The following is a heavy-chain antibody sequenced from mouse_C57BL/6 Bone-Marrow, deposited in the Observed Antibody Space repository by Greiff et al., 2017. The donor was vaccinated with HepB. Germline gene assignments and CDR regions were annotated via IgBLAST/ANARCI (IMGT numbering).Heavy chain of an antibody. CDR1: GYTFTDYY. CDR3: ASPYDYDDVTWFAY. Sequence: VQLQQSGPELVKPGASVKISCKASGYTFTDYYMNWVKQSHGKSLEWIGDINPNNGGTSYNQKFKGKATLTVDKSSSTAYMELRSLTSEDSAVYYCASPYDYDDVTWFAYWGQGTLVTVSA. CDR2: INPNNGGT. V-gene: IGHV1-26*01. J-gene: IGHJ3*01. D-gene: IGHD2-4*01.